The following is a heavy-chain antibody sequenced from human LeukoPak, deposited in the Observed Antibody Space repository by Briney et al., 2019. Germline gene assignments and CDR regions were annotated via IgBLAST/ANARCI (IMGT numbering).Heavy chain of an antibody. CDR1: GGSISSSNFY. D-gene: IGHD5-18*01. V-gene: IGHV4-39*07. Sequence: SETLSLTCTVSGGSISSSNFYWSWIRQPPGKGLEWIGEINHSGSTNYNPSLKSRVTISVDTSKSQFSLKLSSVTAADTAVYYCARGPLQLWFQAHYYMDVWGKGTTVTVSS. CDR2: INHSGST. J-gene: IGHJ6*03. CDR3: ARGPLQLWFQAHYYMDV.